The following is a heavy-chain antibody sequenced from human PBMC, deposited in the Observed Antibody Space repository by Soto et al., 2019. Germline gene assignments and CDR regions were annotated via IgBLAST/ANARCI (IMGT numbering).Heavy chain of an antibody. CDR2: IYYSGNT. D-gene: IGHD6-6*01. V-gene: IGHV4-30-4*01. Sequence: SETLSLTCTVSGDSISTADYYWNWIRQPPGKGLEWIGYIYYSGNTYYIPSLKSRVTISVDTSKNQISLKLNSVTAADTAVYYCARGIYSTSSFFDSWGQGALVTVSS. J-gene: IGHJ4*02. CDR3: ARGIYSTSSFFDS. CDR1: GDSISTADYY.